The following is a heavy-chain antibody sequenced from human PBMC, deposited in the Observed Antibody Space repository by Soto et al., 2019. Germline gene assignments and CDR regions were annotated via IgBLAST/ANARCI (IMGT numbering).Heavy chain of an antibody. CDR2: IKSKTDGGTT. J-gene: IGHJ6*02. Sequence: GGSLRLSCAASGFTFSNAWMSWVRQAPGKGLEWVGRIKSKTDGGTTDYAAPVKGRFTISRDDSKNTLYLQMNSLKTEDTAVYYCTTVDSKPYYYYYYGMDVWGQGTTLTVSS. V-gene: IGHV3-15*01. D-gene: IGHD4-4*01. CDR1: GFTFSNAW. CDR3: TTVDSKPYYYYYYGMDV.